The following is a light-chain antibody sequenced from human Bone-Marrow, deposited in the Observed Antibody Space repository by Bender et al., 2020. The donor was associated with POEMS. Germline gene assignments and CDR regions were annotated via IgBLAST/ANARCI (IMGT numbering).Light chain of an antibody. CDR1: SSDVGRYNY. J-gene: IGLJ3*02. CDR3: NSYTTSSTWV. V-gene: IGLV2-14*03. Sequence: QSALTQPASVSGSPGQSITISCTGSSSDVGRYNYVSWYQQHPGKAPKLIIYEVSNRPSGVSDRFSGSKSGNTASLTISGLQAEDEADYYCNSYTTSSTWVFGGGTKLTVL. CDR2: EVS.